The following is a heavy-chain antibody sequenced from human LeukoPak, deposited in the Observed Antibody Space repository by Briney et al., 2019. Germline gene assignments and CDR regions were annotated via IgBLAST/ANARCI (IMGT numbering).Heavy chain of an antibody. Sequence: KPSETLSLTCAVYGGSFSGYYWSWIRQPPGKGLEWIGEINHSGSTNYNPSLKSRVTISVDTSKNQFSLKLSSVTAADTAVYYCARPLVSPRRTYYDILTGSGWFDPWGQGTLVTVSS. CDR3: ARPLVSPRRTYYDILTGSGWFDP. CDR1: GGSFSGYY. D-gene: IGHD3-9*01. V-gene: IGHV4-34*01. CDR2: INHSGST. J-gene: IGHJ5*02.